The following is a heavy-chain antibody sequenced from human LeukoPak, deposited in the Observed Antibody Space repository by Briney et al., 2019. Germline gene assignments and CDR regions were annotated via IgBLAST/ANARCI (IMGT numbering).Heavy chain of an antibody. J-gene: IGHJ4*02. Sequence: SETLSLTRAVYGGSFSGYYWSWTRQPPGKGLEWIGEINHSGSTNYNPSLKSRVTISVDTSKNQFSLKLSSVTAADTAVYYCASYSGYSSSWYAYWGQGTLVTVSS. V-gene: IGHV4-34*01. CDR3: ASYSGYSSSWYAY. CDR1: GGSFSGYY. D-gene: IGHD6-13*01. CDR2: INHSGST.